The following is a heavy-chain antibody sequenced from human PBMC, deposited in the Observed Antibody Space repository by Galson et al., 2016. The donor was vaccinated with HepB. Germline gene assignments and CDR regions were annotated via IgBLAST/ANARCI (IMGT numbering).Heavy chain of an antibody. CDR3: ARERRGYNYGYYYYGMDV. CDR2: TYYRSKWYN. V-gene: IGHV6-1*01. J-gene: IGHJ6*02. CDR1: GDSVSSNSAA. D-gene: IGHD5-18*01. Sequence: CAISGDSVSSNSAAWTWIRQSPSRGLEWLGRTYYRSKWYNDYAVSVKSRIKINPDTFKNQFSLQLNSVTPEDTAVYYCARERRGYNYGYYYYGMDVWGQGTTATVSS.